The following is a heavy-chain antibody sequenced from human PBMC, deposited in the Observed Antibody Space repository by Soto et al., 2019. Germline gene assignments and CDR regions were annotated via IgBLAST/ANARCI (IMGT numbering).Heavy chain of an antibody. CDR1: GFSFSTYA. V-gene: IGHV3-23*01. Sequence: GGSLRLSCAASGFSFSTYAVSWVRQAPGKGLEWVSGISGNSGSTYYADSVKGRFTVSRDNSKNTVYLQMNSLRGDDTAVYYCAKVSVVILAAGDWFDPWGQGTLVTVSS. CDR3: AKVSVVILAAGDWFDP. D-gene: IGHD2-15*01. J-gene: IGHJ5*02. CDR2: ISGNSGST.